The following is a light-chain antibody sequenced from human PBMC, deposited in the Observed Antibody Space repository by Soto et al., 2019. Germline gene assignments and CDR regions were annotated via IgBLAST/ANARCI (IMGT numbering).Light chain of an antibody. V-gene: IGKV2-28*01. J-gene: IGKJ4*01. CDR3: MQALQTPFT. CDR2: LGS. CDR1: QSLLHSNGYNY. Sequence: DVVMTQSPLSLPVTPGEPASISCRSSQSLLHSNGYNYLDWYLQKPGQSPQLLIYLGSNRASGVPDRFSGSGSGTDSTLKISRVEAEDVGVYYSMQALQTPFTFGGGTKVEIK.